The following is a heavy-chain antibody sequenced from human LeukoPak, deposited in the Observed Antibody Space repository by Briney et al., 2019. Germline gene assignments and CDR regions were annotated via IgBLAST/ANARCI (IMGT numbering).Heavy chain of an antibody. D-gene: IGHD6-6*01. CDR1: GGTFSSYA. Sequence: ASVKVSCKASGGTFSSYAISWVRQAPGQGLEWMGIINPSGGSTSYAQKFQGRVTMTRDTSASTVYMELSSLRSEDTAVYYCARTAGRTFDYWGQGTLVTVSS. J-gene: IGHJ4*02. CDR2: INPSGGST. V-gene: IGHV1-46*01. CDR3: ARTAGRTFDY.